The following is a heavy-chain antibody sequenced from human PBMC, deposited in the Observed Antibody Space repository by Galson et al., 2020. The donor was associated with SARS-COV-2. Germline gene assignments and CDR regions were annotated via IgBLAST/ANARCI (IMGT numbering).Heavy chain of an antibody. CDR2: IKQDGSEK. V-gene: IGHV3-7*01. CDR3: ARDGWITIFGVVILQGEYYFDY. CDR1: GFTFSSYW. D-gene: IGHD3-3*01. J-gene: IGHJ4*02. Sequence: GESLKISCAASGFTFSSYWMSWVRQAPGKGLEWVANIKQDGSEKYYVDSVKGRFTISRDNAKNSLYLQMNSLRSEDTAVYYCARDGWITIFGVVILQGEYYFDYWGQGTLVTVSS.